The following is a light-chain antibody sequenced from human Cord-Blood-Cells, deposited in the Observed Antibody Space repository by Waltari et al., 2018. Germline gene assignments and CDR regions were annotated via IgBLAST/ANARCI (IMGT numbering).Light chain of an antibody. CDR1: QSVSSSY. CDR3: QQYGNSPLYT. V-gene: IGKV3-20*01. J-gene: IGKJ2*01. CDR2: GAS. Sequence: EIVLPQSPGTLSLSPGERATLSCRASQSVSSSYLAWYQQKPGQAPRLLIYGASSRATGIPDRCSGSGSGTDFTLTISRREPEDFAVYYCQQYGNSPLYTFGQGTKLEIK.